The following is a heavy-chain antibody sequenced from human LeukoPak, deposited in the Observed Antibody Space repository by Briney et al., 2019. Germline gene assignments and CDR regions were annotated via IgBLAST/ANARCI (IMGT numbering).Heavy chain of an antibody. J-gene: IGHJ4*02. V-gene: IGHV3-21*01. CDR2: ISSSSSYI. CDR3: AREYFTIFGVAHYFDY. D-gene: IGHD3-3*01. CDR1: GFTFSSYS. Sequence: KPGGSLRLSCAASGFTFSSYSMNWVRQAPGKGLEWVSSISSSSSYIYYADSVKGRFTISRDNAKNSLYLQMNSLRAEDTAVYYCAREYFTIFGVAHYFDYWGQGTLVTVSS.